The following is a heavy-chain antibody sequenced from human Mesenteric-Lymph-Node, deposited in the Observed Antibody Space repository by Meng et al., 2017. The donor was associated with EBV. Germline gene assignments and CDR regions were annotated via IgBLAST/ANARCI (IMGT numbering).Heavy chain of an antibody. Sequence: QVQLVQSGAEVKKPGASVQGSCKVSGYTLSELSMHWVRQAPGKGLEWMGGLDLTDGERIYAQKFQGRVTMTEDTSTDTAYMELSSLRSEDTAVYYCATGDYGRDVFDYWGQGTLVTVSS. D-gene: IGHD3-16*01. V-gene: IGHV1-24*01. J-gene: IGHJ4*02. CDR3: ATGDYGRDVFDY. CDR1: GYTLSELS. CDR2: LDLTDGER.